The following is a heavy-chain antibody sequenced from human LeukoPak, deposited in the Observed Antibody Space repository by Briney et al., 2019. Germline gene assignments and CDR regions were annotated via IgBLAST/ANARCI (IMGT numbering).Heavy chain of an antibody. CDR1: GFTFSSYA. Sequence: GRSLRLSCAASGFTFSSYAMHWVRQAPGKGLEWVAVISYDGSNKYYADSVKGRFTIPRDNSKNTLYLQMNSLRAEDTAVYYCARDEDDRSEESLFQHWGQGTLVTVSS. D-gene: IGHD3-10*01. CDR2: ISYDGSNK. CDR3: ARDEDDRSEESLFQH. V-gene: IGHV3-30-3*01. J-gene: IGHJ1*01.